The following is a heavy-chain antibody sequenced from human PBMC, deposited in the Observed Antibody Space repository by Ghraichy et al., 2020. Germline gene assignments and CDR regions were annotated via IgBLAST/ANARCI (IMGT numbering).Heavy chain of an antibody. Sequence: GGSLRLSCAASGLTFTTYWMTWVRQAPGKGLEWVANINQDGSEKYYVDSVKGRFTISRDNAKNSLYLQMNSLRAEDTAVYYCARARYCSSSNCYCDYWGQGTLVTVSS. J-gene: IGHJ4*02. V-gene: IGHV3-7*03. CDR1: GLTFTTYW. CDR2: INQDGSEK. CDR3: ARARYCSSSNCYCDY. D-gene: IGHD2-2*01.